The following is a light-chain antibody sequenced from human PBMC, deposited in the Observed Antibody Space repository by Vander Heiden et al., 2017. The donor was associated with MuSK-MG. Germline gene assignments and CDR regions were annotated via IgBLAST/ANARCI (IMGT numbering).Light chain of an antibody. CDR1: QSISTW. J-gene: IGKJ2*01. CDR3: QQDDNYLTT. CDR2: DAS. Sequence: DIQLTQSPSTLSASVGDRVTITCRASQSISTWLAWYQKKPGKAPKLLIYDASSQESGVPSRFSGSGSVTEFTITISSLQPDDFASYYCQQDDNYLTTFGQGTKLEIK. V-gene: IGKV1-5*01.